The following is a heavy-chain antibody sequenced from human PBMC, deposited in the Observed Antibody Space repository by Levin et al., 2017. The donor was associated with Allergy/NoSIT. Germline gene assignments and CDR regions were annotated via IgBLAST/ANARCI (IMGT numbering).Heavy chain of an antibody. CDR1: GGSVSSGSYY. V-gene: IGHV4-61*01. J-gene: IGHJ4*02. Sequence: SETLSLTCTVSGGSVSSGSYYWSWIRQPPGKGLEWIGYIYYSGSTNYNPSLKSRVTISVDTSKNQFSLKLSSVTAADTAVYYCARQGPVDFDYWGQGTLVTVSS. CDR2: IYYSGST. CDR3: ARQGPVDFDY.